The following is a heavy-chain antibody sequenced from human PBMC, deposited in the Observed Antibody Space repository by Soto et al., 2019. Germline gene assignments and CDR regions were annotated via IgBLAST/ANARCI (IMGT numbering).Heavy chain of an antibody. V-gene: IGHV3-33*05. Sequence: QVQLVESGGGVVQPGRSLRLSCAASAFTFSSYGMNWVRQAPGKGLEWVAVISYDGSNKYYADSVKGRFTISRDNSKNRLFMQMNRLRAEDTDVYYCARESHWSGGSCYYSGGYYYYGMDVWGQGTTVTVSS. CDR2: ISYDGSNK. CDR1: AFTFSSYG. D-gene: IGHD2-15*01. CDR3: ARESHWSGGSCYYSGGYYYYGMDV. J-gene: IGHJ6*02.